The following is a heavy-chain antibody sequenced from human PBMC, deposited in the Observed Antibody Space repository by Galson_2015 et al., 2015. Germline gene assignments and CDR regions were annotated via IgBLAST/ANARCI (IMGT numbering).Heavy chain of an antibody. D-gene: IGHD3/OR15-3a*01. CDR2: INPKSAGT. V-gene: IGHV1-2*06. CDR3: ARDLEYNFWTGFYFYS. J-gene: IGHJ1*01. Sequence: SVKVSCKASGYTFTDYYMHWIRQAPGQGLEWMGRINPKSAGTNYARKFQGRVTMTRDTSISTAYMELSRLQSDDTAVCYCARDLEYNFWTGFYFYSWGQGTLVAVSS. CDR1: GYTFTDYY.